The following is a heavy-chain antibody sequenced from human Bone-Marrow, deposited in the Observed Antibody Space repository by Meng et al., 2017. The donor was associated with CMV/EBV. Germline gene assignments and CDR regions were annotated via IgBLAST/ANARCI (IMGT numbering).Heavy chain of an antibody. Sequence: FTFPNAGMNWVRQAPGKGLEWVGRIGSKTDGGTTLYAAPVKGRFTISRDDSKSTLYLQMNSLKTEDTAVYYCAPDARGTSDYYRVDYWGQGTLVTVSS. D-gene: IGHD3-22*01. J-gene: IGHJ4*02. CDR3: APDARGTSDYYRVDY. CDR2: IGSKTDGGTT. CDR1: FTFPNAG. V-gene: IGHV3-15*07.